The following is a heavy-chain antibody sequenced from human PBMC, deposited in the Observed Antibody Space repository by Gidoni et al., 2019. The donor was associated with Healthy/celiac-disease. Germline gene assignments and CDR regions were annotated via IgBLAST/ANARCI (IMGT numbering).Heavy chain of an antibody. CDR2: IYYRGDT. Sequence: QLQLQESGPGLVKPSETLSLTCTVSGGSISSSDYYWGWVRQPPGKGLDWIGTIYYRGDTYSNPSLKSRVTISVDMSRNQFSLWLTSVTAADTAMYYCARDVRYSSSWSHFDYWGQGILVTVSS. CDR1: GGSISSSDYY. CDR3: ARDVRYSSSWSHFDY. V-gene: IGHV4-39*07. D-gene: IGHD6-13*01. J-gene: IGHJ4*02.